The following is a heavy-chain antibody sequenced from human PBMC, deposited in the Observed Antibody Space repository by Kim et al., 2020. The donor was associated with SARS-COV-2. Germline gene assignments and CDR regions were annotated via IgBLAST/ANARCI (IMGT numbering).Heavy chain of an antibody. J-gene: IGHJ5*02. Sequence: VKRRLSISRDNAKRTVLLQMNSLRAEDTAVYYCAKAHYDSSNGFYRPWFDTWGQGTRVTVSS. D-gene: IGHD3-9*01. CDR3: AKAHYDSSNGFYRPWFDT. V-gene: IGHV3-23*01.